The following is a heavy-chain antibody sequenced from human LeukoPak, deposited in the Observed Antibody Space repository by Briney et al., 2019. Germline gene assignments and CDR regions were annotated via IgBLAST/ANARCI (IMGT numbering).Heavy chain of an antibody. CDR1: GDSISSYY. Sequence: RSETLSLTCTLSGDSISSYYWSWLRHPPEEGGECLVHIYYSGSTNYNPSLKSRVTISVATSKNQFSLKLSSVTAADTAVYYCARVYGIAVADEGYFDYWGQGTLVTDSS. J-gene: IGHJ4*02. CDR3: ARVYGIAVADEGYFDY. CDR2: IYYSGST. D-gene: IGHD6-19*01. V-gene: IGHV4-59*12.